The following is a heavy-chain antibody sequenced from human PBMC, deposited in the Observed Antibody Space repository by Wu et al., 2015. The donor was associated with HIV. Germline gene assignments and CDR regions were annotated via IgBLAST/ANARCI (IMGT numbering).Heavy chain of an antibody. CDR2: INHSGST. CDR1: GGPFRGYY. V-gene: IGHV4-34*01. J-gene: IGHJ4*02. Sequence: QVQLQQWGAGLLTPSETLSLTCAVYGGPFRGYYWSWIRQPPGKGLEWIGEINHSGSTNYNPSLKSRVTISIDTSKNQFSLKLSSVTAADTAVYYCARGPPGYSSWSTALSPLDYWGQGTQVTVSS. CDR3: ARGPPGYSSWSTALSPLDY. D-gene: IGHD6-13*01.